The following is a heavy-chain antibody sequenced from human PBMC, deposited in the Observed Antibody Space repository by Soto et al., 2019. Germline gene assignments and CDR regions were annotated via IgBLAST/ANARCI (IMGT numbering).Heavy chain of an antibody. J-gene: IGHJ4*02. Sequence: PGGSLRLSCAASGFTFSSYAMSWVRQAPGKGLEWVSAISGSGGSTYYADSVKGRFTISRDNSKNTLYLQINSLRAEDTAVYYCAKDSWAYYDILTGYYNWGYYFDYWGQGTLVTVSS. D-gene: IGHD3-9*01. CDR3: AKDSWAYYDILTGYYNWGYYFDY. CDR2: ISGSGGST. V-gene: IGHV3-23*01. CDR1: GFTFSSYA.